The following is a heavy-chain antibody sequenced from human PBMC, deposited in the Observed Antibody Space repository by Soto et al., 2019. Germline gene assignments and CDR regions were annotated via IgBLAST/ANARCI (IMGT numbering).Heavy chain of an antibody. D-gene: IGHD6-19*01. V-gene: IGHV3-30*18. CDR1: GFTFSSYG. CDR3: VKDGSSGWPYYYGLDV. CDR2: ISYDGSNK. J-gene: IGHJ6*02. Sequence: GGSLRLSCAASGFTFSSYGMHWVRQAPGKGLEWVAVISYDGSNKYYADSVKGRFTIARDNSKDTLFLHMSSLRAEDTAVYYCVKDGSSGWPYYYGLDVWGQGTSVTVSS.